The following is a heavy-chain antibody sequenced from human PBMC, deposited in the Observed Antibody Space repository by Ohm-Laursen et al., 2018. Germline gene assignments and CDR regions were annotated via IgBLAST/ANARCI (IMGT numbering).Heavy chain of an antibody. D-gene: IGHD2-2*01. J-gene: IGHJ5*02. Sequence: SQTLSLTCTVSGGSISSGGYYWSWIRQHAGKGLECIGYIDYSGSTYYNPSLKSRITISVDTSKNQFSLKLSSVTAADTAVYYCARQEGYCSSTSCYEVWFDPWGQGTLVTVSS. V-gene: IGHV4-31*03. CDR2: IDYSGST. CDR3: ARQEGYCSSTSCYEVWFDP. CDR1: GGSISSGGYY.